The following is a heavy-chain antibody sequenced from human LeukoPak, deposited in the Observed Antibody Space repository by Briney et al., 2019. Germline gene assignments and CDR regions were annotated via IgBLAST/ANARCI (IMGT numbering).Heavy chain of an antibody. CDR2: INHSGST. D-gene: IGHD1-26*01. CDR1: GGSFSGYY. V-gene: IGHV4-34*01. J-gene: IGHJ4*02. Sequence: SETLSLTCAVYGGSFSGYYWSWIRQPPGKGLEWIGEINHSGSTNYNPSLKSRVTISVDTSKNQFSLKLSSVTAADTAVYYCARVGRMGATFYFDYWGQGTLVTVSS. CDR3: ARVGRMGATFYFDY.